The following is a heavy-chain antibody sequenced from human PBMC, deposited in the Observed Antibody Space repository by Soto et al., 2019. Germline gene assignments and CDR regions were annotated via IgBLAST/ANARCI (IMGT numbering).Heavy chain of an antibody. J-gene: IGHJ4*02. CDR2: INHSGST. CDR1: GGSLRGYY. V-gene: IGHV4-34*01. D-gene: IGHD6-19*01. Sequence: SETLSLTCAVYGGSLRGYYWSWIRQPPGMALEWIGEINHSGSTNYNPSLKSRVTISVDTSKNHISLTAMSVIVADTAMFYCARGGAVAGPFDYWGQGTQVTVSS. CDR3: ARGGAVAGPFDY.